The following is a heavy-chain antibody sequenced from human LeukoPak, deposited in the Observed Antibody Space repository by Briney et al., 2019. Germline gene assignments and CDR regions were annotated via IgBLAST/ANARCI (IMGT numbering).Heavy chain of an antibody. CDR1: GFSVSDYW. Sequence: PGGFLRLSCAASGFSVSDYWMTWVRQAPGKGLEWVANIKQDGSEKTYVDSVKGRFTISRDNAKNSLYLQMNSLRVEDTAMYYCVRDGGTDWYDPWGQGTLVTVFS. CDR2: IKQDGSEK. J-gene: IGHJ5*02. CDR3: VRDGGTDWYDP. D-gene: IGHD3-16*01. V-gene: IGHV3-7*01.